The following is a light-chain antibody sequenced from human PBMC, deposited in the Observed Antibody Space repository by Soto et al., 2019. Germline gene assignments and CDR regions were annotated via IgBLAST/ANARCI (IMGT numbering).Light chain of an antibody. CDR3: QQFNSYPIP. CDR1: QGFNSY. J-gene: IGKJ4*01. CDR2: DAS. V-gene: IGKV1-9*01. Sequence: DIQLTLSPSFLSSSVRDRVTITCLASQGFNSYVAWYQQKLGKAPKLLIYDASTLQSGVSSRFRGSGSGTVFTLTISSLQPEDFATYYCQQFNSYPIPFGGGTNVDI.